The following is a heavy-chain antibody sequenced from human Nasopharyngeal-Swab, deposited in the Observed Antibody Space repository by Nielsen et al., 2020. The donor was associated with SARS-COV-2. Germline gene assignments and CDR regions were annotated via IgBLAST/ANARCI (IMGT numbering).Heavy chain of an antibody. CDR3: ARQGGGDYYDSRRYYNYVMDV. V-gene: IGHV1-69*04. Sequence: SVKVSCKASGGTFSSYAISWVRQAPGQGLEWMGRIIPIFGIANYAQKLQGRVTITADKSTSTAYMELSSLKTEDTAVYYWARQGGGDYYDSRRYYNYVMDVWGQGTTVTVSS. CDR2: IIPIFGIA. D-gene: IGHD3-22*01. CDR1: GGTFSSYA. J-gene: IGHJ6*02.